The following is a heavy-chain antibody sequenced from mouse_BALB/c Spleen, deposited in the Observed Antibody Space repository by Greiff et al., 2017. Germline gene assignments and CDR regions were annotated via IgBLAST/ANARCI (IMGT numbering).Heavy chain of an antibody. D-gene: IGHD1-2*01. J-gene: IGHJ1*01. CDR3: AKGPITTEEDWYFDV. CDR1: GYTFTSYW. CDR2: INPSTGYT. V-gene: IGHV1-7*01. Sequence: VKLMESGAELAKPGASVKMSCKASGYTFTSYWMHWVKQRPGQGLEWIGYINPSTGYTEYNQKFKDKATLTADKSSSTAYMQLSSLTSEDSAVYYCAKGPITTEEDWYFDVWGAGTTVTVSS.